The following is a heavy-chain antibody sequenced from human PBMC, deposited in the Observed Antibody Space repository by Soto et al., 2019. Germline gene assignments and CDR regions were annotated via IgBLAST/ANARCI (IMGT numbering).Heavy chain of an antibody. Sequence: GGSLRLSCAASGFTFSSYGMHWVRQAPGKGLEWVAVIWYDGSNKYYADSVKGRFTISRDNSKNTLYLQMNSLRAEDTAVYYCARDPGHYDILTGYYLGGMDVRGQGTTVTVSS. CDR2: IWYDGSNK. D-gene: IGHD3-9*01. V-gene: IGHV3-33*01. J-gene: IGHJ6*02. CDR1: GFTFSSYG. CDR3: ARDPGHYDILTGYYLGGMDV.